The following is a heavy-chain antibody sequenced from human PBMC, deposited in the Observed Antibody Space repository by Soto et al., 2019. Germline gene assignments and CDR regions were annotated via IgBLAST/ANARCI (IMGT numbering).Heavy chain of an antibody. CDR1: GFTFNTYS. V-gene: IGHV3-33*01. Sequence: GGSLRLSCEASGFTFNTYSMHWVRQPPGKGLEWLAAIWYDGTQKYYADPVKGRFIISRDNSKKTLYLEMNSLRAEDTAVYYCARAGGTTVTGLWHFDSWGQGTLVTVSS. D-gene: IGHD4-17*01. CDR3: ARAGGTTVTGLWHFDS. CDR2: IWYDGTQK. J-gene: IGHJ4*02.